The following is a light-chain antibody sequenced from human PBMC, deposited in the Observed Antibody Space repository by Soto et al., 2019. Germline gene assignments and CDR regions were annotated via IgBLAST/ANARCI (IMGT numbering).Light chain of an antibody. Sequence: QSVLTQPASVSGSPGQSITISCTGSTSDIGGYNYVSWYQQHPGKAPKLLIYDVSYRPSGISDRFSDSKSGNTASLTISGLQPEDEADYYCSSYGASSTLFGGGTKLTVL. V-gene: IGLV2-14*03. CDR3: SSYGASSTL. CDR1: TSDIGGYNY. CDR2: DVS. J-gene: IGLJ2*01.